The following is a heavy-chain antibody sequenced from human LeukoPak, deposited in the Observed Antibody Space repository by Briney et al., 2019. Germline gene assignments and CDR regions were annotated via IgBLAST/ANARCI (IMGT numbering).Heavy chain of an antibody. V-gene: IGHV1-46*01. D-gene: IGHD6-13*01. J-gene: IGHJ4*02. CDR1: GYIFTNYY. CDR3: ARDVAAAGYYFDY. CDR2: INPSGGST. Sequence: ASVKVSCKASGYIFTNYYLYWVRQAPAQGLEWMGIINPSGGSTSYAQKFQGRVTMTRDMSTSTVYMELSSLRSEDTAVYYCARDVAAAGYYFDYWGQGTLVTVSS.